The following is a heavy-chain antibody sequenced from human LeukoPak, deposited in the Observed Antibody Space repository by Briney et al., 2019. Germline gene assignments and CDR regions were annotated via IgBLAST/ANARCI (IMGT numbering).Heavy chain of an antibody. V-gene: IGHV3-53*01. CDR3: VRQVVGPWE. D-gene: IGHD3-22*01. Sequence: GGSLRLSCAASGFTVNTYCMTWVRQVPGKGLEWVSIIYNDGSALYADSVKGRFTISRDNSKNTLYLQMNSLRDEDTAVYYCVRQVVGPWEWGQGTLVTVSS. J-gene: IGHJ4*02. CDR2: IYNDGSA. CDR1: GFTVNTYC.